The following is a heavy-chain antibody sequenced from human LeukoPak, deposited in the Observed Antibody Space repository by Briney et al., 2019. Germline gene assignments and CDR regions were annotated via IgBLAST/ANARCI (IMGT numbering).Heavy chain of an antibody. CDR3: ARSILPNY. V-gene: IGHV4-34*01. CDR2: INHSGST. CDR1: GGSFSGYY. J-gene: IGHJ4*02. Sequence: SETLSLTCAVYGGSFSGYYWSWIRQPPGKGLEWIGEINHSGSTNYNPSLKSRVTISVDTSKNQFSLKLSSVTAADTAVYYCARSILPNYWGQGTLVTVSS.